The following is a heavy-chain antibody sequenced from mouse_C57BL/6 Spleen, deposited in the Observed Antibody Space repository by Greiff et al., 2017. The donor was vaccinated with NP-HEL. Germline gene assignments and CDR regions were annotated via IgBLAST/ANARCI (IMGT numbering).Heavy chain of an antibody. CDR2: IYPGDGDT. D-gene: IGHD3-2*02. J-gene: IGHJ2*01. CDR1: GYAFSSSW. Sequence: VKLMESGPELVKPGASVKISCKASGYAFSSSWMNWVKQRPGKGLEWIGRIYPGDGDTNYNGKFKGKATLTADKSSSTAYMQLSSLTSEDSAVYFCARLNWAFSSGFDYWGQGTTLTVSS. V-gene: IGHV1-82*01. CDR3: ARLNWAFSSGFDY.